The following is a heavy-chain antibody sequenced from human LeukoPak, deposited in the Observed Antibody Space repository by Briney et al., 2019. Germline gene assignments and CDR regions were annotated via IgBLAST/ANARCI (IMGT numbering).Heavy chain of an antibody. V-gene: IGHV3-48*03. CDR2: ISTTGTTV. CDR1: GFTLSTYD. CDR3: VKDPIN. J-gene: IGHJ4*02. Sequence: GGSLRLSCAASGFTLSTYDMNWVRQAPGKGLEWVSHISTTGTTVYYADAVKGRFTISRDNAKNSLYLQMNSLRAEDTAVYYCVKDPINWGQGTLVTVSS.